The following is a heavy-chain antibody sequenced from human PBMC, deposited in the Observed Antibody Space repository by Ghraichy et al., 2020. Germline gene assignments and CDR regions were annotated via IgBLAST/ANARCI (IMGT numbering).Heavy chain of an antibody. D-gene: IGHD3-22*01. Sequence: SETLSLTCTVSGGSISSYYWSWIRQPPGKGLEWIGYIYYSGSTNYNPSLKSRVTISVDTSKNQFSLKLSSVTAADTAVYYCARVHDSSGYYYGIAFDIWGQGTMVTVSS. V-gene: IGHV4-59*01. CDR1: GGSISSYY. CDR2: IYYSGST. J-gene: IGHJ3*02. CDR3: ARVHDSSGYYYGIAFDI.